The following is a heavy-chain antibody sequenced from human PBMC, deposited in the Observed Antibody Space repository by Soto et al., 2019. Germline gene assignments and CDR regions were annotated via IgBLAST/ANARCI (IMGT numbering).Heavy chain of an antibody. D-gene: IGHD4-17*01. Sequence: PSETLSLTCTVSGGSISSYYWSWIRQPPGKGLEWIGYIYYSGSTNYNPSLKSRVTISVDTSKNQFSLKLSSVTAADTAVYYCARTAIMTTVTVDYWGQGTLVTVSS. J-gene: IGHJ4*02. CDR2: IYYSGST. CDR3: ARTAIMTTVTVDY. V-gene: IGHV4-59*01. CDR1: GGSISSYY.